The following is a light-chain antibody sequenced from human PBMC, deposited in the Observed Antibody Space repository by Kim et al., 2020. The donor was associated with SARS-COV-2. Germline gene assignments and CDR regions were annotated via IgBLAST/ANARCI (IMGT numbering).Light chain of an antibody. CDR3: QQRNSWPPAVT. CDR2: DAS. V-gene: IGKV3D-20*02. CDR1: QSGCGNC. Sequence: GETATLSCRASQSGCGNCLAWYQQKPGQAPRLLVYDASNRATGVPDRFSGSGSGTDFTLTISSLEPEDFSIYYCQQRNSWPPAVTFGGGTKVDIK. J-gene: IGKJ4*01.